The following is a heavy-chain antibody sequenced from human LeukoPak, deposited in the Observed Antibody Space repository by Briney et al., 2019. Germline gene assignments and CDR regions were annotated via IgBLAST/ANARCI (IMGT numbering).Heavy chain of an antibody. J-gene: IGHJ5*02. D-gene: IGHD2-8*01. CDR2: IYHSGST. CDR1: GGSISSSSYY. V-gene: IGHV4-39*07. CDR3: ARDPATVLMVYVGWFDP. Sequence: SETLSLTCTVSGGSISSSSYYWGWIRQPPGKGLEWIGSIYHSGSTYYNPSLKSRVTISVDTSKNQFSLKLSSVTAADTAVYYCARDPATVLMVYVGWFDPWGQGTLVTVSS.